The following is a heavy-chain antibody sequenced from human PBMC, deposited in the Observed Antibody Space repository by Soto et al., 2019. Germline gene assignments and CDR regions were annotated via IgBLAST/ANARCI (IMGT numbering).Heavy chain of an antibody. V-gene: IGHV3-30*18. CDR2: ISYDGSNK. CDR3: AKDPRLRYFDWLLQL. Sequence: GESLKISCAASGFTFSSYGMHWVRPAPGKGLEWVAVISYDGSNKYYADSVKGRFTISRDNSKNTLYLQMNSLRAEDTAVYYCAKDPRLRYFDWLLQLWGQGTMVTVSS. D-gene: IGHD3-9*01. J-gene: IGHJ3*01. CDR1: GFTFSSYG.